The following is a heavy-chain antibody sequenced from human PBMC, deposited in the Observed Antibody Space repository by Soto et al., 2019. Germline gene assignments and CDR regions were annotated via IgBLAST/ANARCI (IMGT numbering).Heavy chain of an antibody. J-gene: IGHJ4*02. CDR3: AKDWEDSGYCSGGSCFPAFFDY. Sequence: AGGSLRLSCSASGFTFSSYGMHWVRQAPGKGLEWVAVISYDGSNKYYADSVKGRFTISRDNSKNTLYLQMNSLRAEDTAVYYCAKDWEDSGYCSGGSCFPAFFDYWGQGTLVTVSS. CDR1: GFTFSSYG. D-gene: IGHD2-15*01. CDR2: ISYDGSNK. V-gene: IGHV3-30*18.